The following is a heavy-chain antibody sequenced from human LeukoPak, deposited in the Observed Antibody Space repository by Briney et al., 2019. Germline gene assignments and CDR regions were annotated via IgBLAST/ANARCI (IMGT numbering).Heavy chain of an antibody. D-gene: IGHD3-10*01. Sequence: GESLRLSCAASGFTFDDYGMSWVRQAPGRGLVWVYGINWNGGSTGYADSVKGRFTISRDNAKNSLYLQMHSLRDEDTAVYYCARAPPRYGSGSFHFDFWGQGTLVTVSS. CDR3: ARAPPRYGSGSFHFDF. CDR1: GFTFDDYG. J-gene: IGHJ4*02. V-gene: IGHV3-20*04. CDR2: INWNGGST.